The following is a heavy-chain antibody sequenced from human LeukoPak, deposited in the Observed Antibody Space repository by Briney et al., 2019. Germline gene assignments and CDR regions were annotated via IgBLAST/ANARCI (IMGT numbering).Heavy chain of an antibody. Sequence: GGSLRLSCAASGFTFSDYYMSWIRQAPGKGLEWVSYISSSGSTIYYADSVKGRFAISRDNAKNSLYLQMNSLRAEDTAVYYCARDFANDYVWGRQPHDYWGQGTLVTVSS. V-gene: IGHV3-11*01. CDR1: GFTFSDYY. CDR2: ISSSGSTI. CDR3: ARDFANDYVWGRQPHDY. D-gene: IGHD3-16*01. J-gene: IGHJ4*02.